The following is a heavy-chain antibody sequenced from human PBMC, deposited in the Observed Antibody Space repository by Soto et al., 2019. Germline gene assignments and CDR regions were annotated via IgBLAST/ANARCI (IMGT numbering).Heavy chain of an antibody. Sequence: SESLSLTCTVSGGSVSSDIYYWGWIRQPPGKGLEWIGQIYHIGSTNYNPSLESRITISIDTPKNQFSLKLSSVTAADTAVYFCARDHYCSGGTCYSPYGMDVWGQGTTVTVSS. V-gene: IGHV4-61*01. D-gene: IGHD2-15*01. J-gene: IGHJ6*02. CDR3: ARDHYCSGGTCYSPYGMDV. CDR1: GGSVSSDIYY. CDR2: IYHIGST.